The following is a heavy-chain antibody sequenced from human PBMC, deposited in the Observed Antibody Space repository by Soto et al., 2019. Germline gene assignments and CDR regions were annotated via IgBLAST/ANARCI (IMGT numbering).Heavy chain of an antibody. CDR2: IGIAGGDT. CDR3: ARDWGSKAVPTIFDM. J-gene: IGHJ4*02. V-gene: IGHV1-18*01. Sequence: QVQLVQSGLEVKEPGASVKVSCKASGYSFTTYGVSWLRQAPGQGPEWMGWIGIAGGDTNHAQSFKDRLIMTSDIATTTAFMELRSLRLDDTAVYFCARDWGSKAVPTIFDMWGQGTLVTVSS. D-gene: IGHD3-3*01. CDR1: GYSFTTYG.